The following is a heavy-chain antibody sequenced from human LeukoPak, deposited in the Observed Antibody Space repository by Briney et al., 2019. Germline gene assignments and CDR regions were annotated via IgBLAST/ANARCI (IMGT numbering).Heavy chain of an antibody. V-gene: IGHV3-20*01. CDR2: INWNGGST. CDR1: GFTFDDYG. Sequence: GGSLRLSCAASGFTFDDYGMSWVRQAPGKGLEWVSGINWNGGSTGYADSVKGRFTISRDNAKNSLYLQMNSLRAEDTALYHCARGRYSYGPLEYMDVWGKGTTVTVSS. CDR3: ARGRYSYGPLEYMDV. J-gene: IGHJ6*03. D-gene: IGHD5-18*01.